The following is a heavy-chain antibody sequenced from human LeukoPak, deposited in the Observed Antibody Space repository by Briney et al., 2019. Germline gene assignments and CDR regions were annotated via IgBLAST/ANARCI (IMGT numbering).Heavy chain of an antibody. CDR2: ISYDGSNK. Sequence: GRSLRLSCTASGFTFSDYGMHWVRQAPGKRLEWVAVISYDGSNKYYADSVKGRFTISRDNSKNTLYLQMNSLRAEDTAVYYCANADSGSYKGNAFDIWGQGTMVTVSS. D-gene: IGHD1-26*01. CDR1: GFTFSDYG. CDR3: ANADSGSYKGNAFDI. J-gene: IGHJ3*02. V-gene: IGHV3-30*18.